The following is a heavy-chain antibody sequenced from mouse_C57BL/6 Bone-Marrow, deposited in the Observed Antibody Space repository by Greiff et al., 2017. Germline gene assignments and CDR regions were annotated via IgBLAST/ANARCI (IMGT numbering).Heavy chain of an antibody. V-gene: IGHV5-6*01. CDR2: ISSGGSYT. CDR3: ARHWIWYPYDFDY. D-gene: IGHD2-1*01. J-gene: IGHJ2*01. Sequence: EVKLVESGGDLVKPGGSLKLSCAASGFTFSSYGMSWVRQTPDKRLEWVATISSGGSYTYYPDSVKGRFTISRDNAKNTLYLQMSSLKSEDTAMXYCARHWIWYPYDFDYWGQGTTLTVSS. CDR1: GFTFSSYG.